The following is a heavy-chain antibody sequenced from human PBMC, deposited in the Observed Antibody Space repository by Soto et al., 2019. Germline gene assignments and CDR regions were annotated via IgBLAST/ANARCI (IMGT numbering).Heavy chain of an antibody. D-gene: IGHD4-4*01. V-gene: IGHV4-34*01. CDR1: GGSFSGYY. Sequence: SETLSLTCAVYGGSFSGYYWSWIRQPPGKGLEWIGEINHSGSTNYNPSLKSRVTISVDTSKNQFSLKLSSVTAADTAVYYCARGPHSNYYYYYYMDVWGKGTTVTVSS. CDR3: ARGPHSNYYYYYYMDV. J-gene: IGHJ6*03. CDR2: INHSGST.